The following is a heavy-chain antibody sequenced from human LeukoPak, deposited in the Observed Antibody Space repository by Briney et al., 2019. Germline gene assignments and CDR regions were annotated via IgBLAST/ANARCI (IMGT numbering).Heavy chain of an antibody. CDR3: ATTPALAVAGTLDPKE. CDR1: GGSISSSSYY. Sequence: PSETLSLTCTVSGGSISSSSYYWGCIRQSPGKGLERSGSIFYSGSTYYNPSLKSRVTISVDTSKNRFSLKLSSVTAADTAVYYCATTPALAVAGTLDPKEWGQRTLVTVSS. CDR2: IFYSGST. J-gene: IGHJ4*02. V-gene: IGHV4-39*01. D-gene: IGHD6-19*01.